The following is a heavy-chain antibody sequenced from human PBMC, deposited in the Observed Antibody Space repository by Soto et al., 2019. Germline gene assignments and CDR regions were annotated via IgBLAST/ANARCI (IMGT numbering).Heavy chain of an antibody. CDR2: IIPILGIA. J-gene: IGHJ4*02. CDR3: ARDSGYDFLPFPFDY. V-gene: IGHV1-69*02. CDR1: GGTFSSYT. Sequence: QVQLVQSGAEVKKPGSSAKVSCKASGGTFSSYTISWVRQAPGQGLEWMGRIIPILGIANYAQKFQGRVTITADKSTSTAYMELSSLRSEDTAVYYCARDSGYDFLPFPFDYWGQGTLVTVSS. D-gene: IGHD5-12*01.